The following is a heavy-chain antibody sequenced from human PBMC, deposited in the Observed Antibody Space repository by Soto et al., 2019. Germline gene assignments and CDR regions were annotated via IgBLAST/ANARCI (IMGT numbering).Heavy chain of an antibody. CDR2: IFPSVPDT. CDR3: ARKDKSGYFNWFDP. D-gene: IGHD3-22*01. J-gene: IGHJ5*02. CDR1: GYRFTSYW. V-gene: IGHV5-51*01. Sequence: PGESLKISCRTSGYRFTSYWIAWVRQMPGKGLEWMGIIFPSVPDTRYSPSFQGQVTISADRSTSTVFLQWASLKASDTAVYFCARKDKSGYFNWFDPWGQGTLVTVSS.